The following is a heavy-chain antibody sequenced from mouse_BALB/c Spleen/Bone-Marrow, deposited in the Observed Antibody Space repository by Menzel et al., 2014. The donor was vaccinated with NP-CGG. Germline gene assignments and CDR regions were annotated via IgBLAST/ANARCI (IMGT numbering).Heavy chain of an antibody. CDR3: ARNPYGNYAMDY. Sequence: VKLMESGPGLVSPSQSLSITCTVSGLSLXNYGVHWVRQPPGKGLEWLGVILSDGNTTYNSSLKSRLRISKDNSKSQVCLKMNSLQTDDTDMSDCARNPYGNYAMDYWGQGTSVTVSS. CDR2: ILSDGNT. J-gene: IGHJ4*01. V-gene: IGHV2-6*02. CDR1: GLSLXNYG. D-gene: IGHD2-10*02.